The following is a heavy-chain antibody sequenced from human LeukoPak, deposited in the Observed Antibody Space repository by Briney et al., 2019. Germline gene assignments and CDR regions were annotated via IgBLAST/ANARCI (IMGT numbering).Heavy chain of an antibody. J-gene: IGHJ4*02. V-gene: IGHV3-48*01. CDR1: GFTFSSYR. D-gene: IGHD3-10*01. CDR2: ISSSSSTI. Sequence: GGSLRLSCAASGFTFSSYRMNWVRQAPGKGLEWVSYISSSSSTIYYADSVKGRFTISRDNAKNSLYLQMNSLRAEDTAVYYCARGPPYGSGSYWIFDYWGQGTLVTVSS. CDR3: ARGPPYGSGSYWIFDY.